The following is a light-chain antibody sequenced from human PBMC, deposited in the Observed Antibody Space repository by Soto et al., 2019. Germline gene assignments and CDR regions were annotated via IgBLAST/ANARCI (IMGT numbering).Light chain of an antibody. Sequence: QSALTQPPSASGSPGQSVTISCTGTSDDVGGYNYVSWYQHHPGKAPKLMIFEVNKRPSGVPDRFSGSKFGNTASLTVSGLQAEDEADYYCNSYTGWIYVFGTGTKLTDL. CDR1: SDDVGGYNY. CDR2: EVN. J-gene: IGLJ1*01. CDR3: NSYTGWIYV. V-gene: IGLV2-8*01.